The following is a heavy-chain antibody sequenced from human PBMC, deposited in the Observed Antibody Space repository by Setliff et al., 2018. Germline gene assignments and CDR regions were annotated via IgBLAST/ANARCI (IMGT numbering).Heavy chain of an antibody. CDR1: GGSFSTYY. CDR2: ISHSGST. V-gene: IGHV4-34*01. J-gene: IGHJ3*01. CDR3: ASPRRDDLDTPFDAFDL. D-gene: IGHD1-1*01. Sequence: SETLSLTCAVYGGSFSTYYWSWIRQPPGKGLEWIGEISHSGSTNYNPSLKSRVTMSVDTSKNQFSLNLNSVTAADTAVYYCASPRRDDLDTPFDAFDLWGQGTKVTVSS.